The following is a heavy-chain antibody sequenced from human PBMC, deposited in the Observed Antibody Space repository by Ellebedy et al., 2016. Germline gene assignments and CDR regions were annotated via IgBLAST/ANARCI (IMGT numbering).Heavy chain of an antibody. CDR3: ATERGTAVANPDS. D-gene: IGHD6-19*01. V-gene: IGHV1-69*13. CDR1: GCTFSSDA. Sequence: SVKVSXXASGCTFSSDAISWVRQAPGQGLEWMGGIIPVFGVPYYAQSFQGRVTITADESTSTGYMELSSLTSEDTAVYYCATERGTAVANPDSWGQGTLVTVSS. J-gene: IGHJ4*02. CDR2: IIPVFGVP.